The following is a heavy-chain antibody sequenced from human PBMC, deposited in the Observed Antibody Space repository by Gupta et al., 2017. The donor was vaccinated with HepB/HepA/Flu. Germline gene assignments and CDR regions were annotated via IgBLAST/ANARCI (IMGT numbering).Heavy chain of an antibody. D-gene: IGHD3-10*01. CDR3: CRAEFGESNY. J-gene: IGHJ4*02. V-gene: IGHV3-74*01. CDR2: INGAGRRI. CDR1: EFTFSNYW. Sequence: EAQVEESGVFLVQPGGSLRLSCAASEFTFSNYWMHCFRQAPGKWLVWVSRINGAGRRIDEAGSVNARYTISIYNAKKELYPPMKSCRDQEAAVDDGCRAEFGESNYLGQCVLVTVYS.